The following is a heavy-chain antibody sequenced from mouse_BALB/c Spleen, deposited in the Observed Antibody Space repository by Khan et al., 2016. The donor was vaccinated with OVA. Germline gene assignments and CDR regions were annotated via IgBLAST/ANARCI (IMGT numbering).Heavy chain of an antibody. CDR3: ARGGSSGPAWFAY. CDR1: GYSITSGYF. J-gene: IGHJ3*01. Sequence: EVQLVESGPGLVKPSQSLSLTCSVTGYSITSGYFWNWIRQFPGNKLEWMGYIRYDGNSNYNPSLKNRISITRDTSKNQFFLKLNSVTPEDTATXYCARGGSSGPAWFAYWGQGTLVTVSA. D-gene: IGHD3-1*01. V-gene: IGHV3-6*02. CDR2: IRYDGNS.